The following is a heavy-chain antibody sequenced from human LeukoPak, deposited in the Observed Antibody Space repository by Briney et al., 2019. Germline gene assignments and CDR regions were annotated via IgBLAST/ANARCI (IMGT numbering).Heavy chain of an antibody. CDR1: GYTFTGYY. Sequence: ASVKVSCTASGYTFTGYYMHWVRQAPGQGLEWMGWINPNSGGTNYAQKFQGWVTMTRDTSISTAYMELSRLRSDDTAVYYCARDVGVVAADAFDIWGQGTMVTVSS. V-gene: IGHV1-2*04. CDR2: INPNSGGT. D-gene: IGHD2-15*01. CDR3: ARDVGVVAADAFDI. J-gene: IGHJ3*02.